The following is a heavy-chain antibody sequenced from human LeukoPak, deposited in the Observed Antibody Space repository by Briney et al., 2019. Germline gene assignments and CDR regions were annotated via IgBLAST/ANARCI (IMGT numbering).Heavy chain of an antibody. Sequence: GGSLRLSCAASGFTVSSNYVSWVRQAPGKGLEWLSVFYSGGNTYYADSVKGRFTISRDNSKNTLYLQMNSLRAEDTAVYYCARDYYGSGRLDYWCQGTLVTVSS. CDR3: ARDYYGSGRLDY. CDR1: GFTVSSNY. J-gene: IGHJ4*02. CDR2: FYSGGNT. D-gene: IGHD3-10*01. V-gene: IGHV3-53*01.